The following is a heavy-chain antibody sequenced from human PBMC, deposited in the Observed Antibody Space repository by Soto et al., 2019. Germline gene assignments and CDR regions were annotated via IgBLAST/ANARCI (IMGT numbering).Heavy chain of an antibody. CDR2: ISYDGRNK. V-gene: IGHV3-30*03. J-gene: IGHJ5*02. Sequence: GGSLRLSCAASGFIFRSYGMHWVRQAPGKGLEWVAVISYDGRNKYHADAVKGRFTISRDNAKRSLYLQMMSLTAEDTAIYYCVRGGGGGLFDPWGQGTMVTVSS. D-gene: IGHD2-15*01. CDR1: GFIFRSYG. CDR3: VRGGGGGLFDP.